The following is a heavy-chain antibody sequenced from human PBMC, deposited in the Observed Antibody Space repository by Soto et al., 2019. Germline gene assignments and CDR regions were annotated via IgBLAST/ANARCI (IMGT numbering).Heavy chain of an antibody. J-gene: IGHJ4*02. Sequence: PGGSLRLSCAASGFTFSSYSMNWVRQAPGKGLEWVSSISSSSSTIYYADSVKGRFTISRDNAKNSLYLQMNSLRAEDTAVYYCARTSSGRYYFDYWGQGTLVTVSS. CDR1: GFTFSSYS. V-gene: IGHV3-21*04. CDR3: ARTSSGRYYFDY. CDR2: ISSSSSTI. D-gene: IGHD3-22*01.